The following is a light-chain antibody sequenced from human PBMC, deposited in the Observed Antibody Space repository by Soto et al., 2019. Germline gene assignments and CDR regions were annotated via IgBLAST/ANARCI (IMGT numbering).Light chain of an antibody. CDR3: QQFGSSPLYT. CDR2: GAS. V-gene: IGKV3-20*01. CDR1: QSVSSSY. J-gene: IGKJ2*01. Sequence: EIVLTQSPGTLSLSPGERVTLSCRASQSVSSSYLAWYQQKPGQAPSLLIYGASSRATGIPERFSGSGSGTDLSLTISRLEPEDFAVYYCQQFGSSPLYTFGQGTKLEIK.